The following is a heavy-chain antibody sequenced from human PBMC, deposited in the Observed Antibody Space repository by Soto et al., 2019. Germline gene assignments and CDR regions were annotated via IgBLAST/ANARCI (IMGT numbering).Heavy chain of an antibody. J-gene: IGHJ4*02. CDR2: MNPNSGNT. V-gene: IGHV1-8*01. Sequence: GASVKVSCKASGYTFTSYDINWVRQATGQGLEWMGWMNPNSGNTGYAQKFQGRVTMTRNTSISTAYMELSSLRSEDTAVYYCARPQDSSGWTDYNFDYWGQGTLVTVSS. CDR3: ARPQDSSGWTDYNFDY. CDR1: GYTFTSYD. D-gene: IGHD6-19*01.